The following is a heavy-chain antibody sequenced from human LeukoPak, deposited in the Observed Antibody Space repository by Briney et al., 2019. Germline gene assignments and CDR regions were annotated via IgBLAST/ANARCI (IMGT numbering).Heavy chain of an antibody. D-gene: IGHD1-26*01. CDR2: IHYSGST. CDR1: GGSISSSSYY. Sequence: PSETLSLTCTVSGGSISSSSYYWGCIRQAPGKGLEWIGSIHYSGSTYYYPSLKSRVTISVDTSKNQFSLNLSSVTAADTAVYYCARRAPGAFDYWGQGTLVTVSS. J-gene: IGHJ4*02. V-gene: IGHV4-39*01. CDR3: ARRAPGAFDY.